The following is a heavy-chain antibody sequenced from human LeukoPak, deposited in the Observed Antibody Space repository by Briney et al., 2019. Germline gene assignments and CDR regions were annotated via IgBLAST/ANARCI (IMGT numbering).Heavy chain of an antibody. CDR2: ISGSGGST. CDR3: AKEGITMIVVVITREDYYFDY. CDR1: GFTFSSYA. V-gene: IGHV3-23*01. D-gene: IGHD3-22*01. Sequence: GGSLRLSCAASGFTFSSYAMSWVRQAPGKGLEWVSAISGSGGSTYYADSVEGRFTISRDNSKNTLYLQMNSLRAEDTAVYYCAKEGITMIVVVITREDYYFDYWGQKTLVTVSS. J-gene: IGHJ4*02.